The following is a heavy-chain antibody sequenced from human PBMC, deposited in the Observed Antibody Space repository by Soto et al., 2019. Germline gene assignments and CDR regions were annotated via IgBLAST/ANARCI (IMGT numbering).Heavy chain of an antibody. Sequence: LSLTCTVSGGSISSGGYYWTWIRQHPGKGLEWIGYIYYSGSTYYNPSLKSRVTISVDTSKNQFSLKLSSVTAADTAVYYCARAKHYYAAGKEGLDVWGQGTTVNGSS. V-gene: IGHV4-31*03. CDR1: GGSISSGGYY. CDR3: ARAKHYYAAGKEGLDV. D-gene: IGHD3-10*01. J-gene: IGHJ6*02. CDR2: IYYSGST.